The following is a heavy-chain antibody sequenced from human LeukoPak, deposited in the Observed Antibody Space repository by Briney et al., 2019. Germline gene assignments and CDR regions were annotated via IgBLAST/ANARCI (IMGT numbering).Heavy chain of an antibody. CDR3: ARTRSRYSSSWYNWFDP. V-gene: IGHV1-18*01. J-gene: IGHJ5*02. CDR1: GYTFTSYG. Sequence: GASVKVSCKASGYTFTSYGISWVRQAPGQGLEWMGWISAYNGNTNYAQKLQGRVTMTTDTSTSTAYMELRSLRSDDTAVYYCARTRSRYSSSWYNWFDPWGQGTLVTVSS. CDR2: ISAYNGNT. D-gene: IGHD6-13*01.